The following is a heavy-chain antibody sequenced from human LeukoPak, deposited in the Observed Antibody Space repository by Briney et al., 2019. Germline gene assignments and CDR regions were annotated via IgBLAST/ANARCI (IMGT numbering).Heavy chain of an antibody. J-gene: IGHJ3*02. Sequence: GGSLRLSCAASGFTFSSYEMNWVRQAPGKGLEWVSYISSSTNTIYYADSVKGRFTISRDNAKNSLFLQMNSLRDEDTAVYYCARGGYGANDDAFDIWGQGTMVTVSS. V-gene: IGHV3-48*03. CDR1: GFTFSSYE. CDR2: ISSSTNTI. D-gene: IGHD4-23*01. CDR3: ARGGYGANDDAFDI.